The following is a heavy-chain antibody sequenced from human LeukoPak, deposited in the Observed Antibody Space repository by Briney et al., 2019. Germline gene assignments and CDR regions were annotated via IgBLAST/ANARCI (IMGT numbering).Heavy chain of an antibody. Sequence: PGGSLRLSCAASGFTFSSYGMHWVRQAPGKGLEWVAFIRYDGSNKYYADSVKGRFTISRDNSKSTLYLQMNSLRAEDTAVYYCAKVCTVTTCSDYWGQGTLVTVSS. J-gene: IGHJ4*02. CDR3: AKVCTVTTCSDY. CDR1: GFTFSSYG. D-gene: IGHD4-11*01. V-gene: IGHV3-30*02. CDR2: IRYDGSNK.